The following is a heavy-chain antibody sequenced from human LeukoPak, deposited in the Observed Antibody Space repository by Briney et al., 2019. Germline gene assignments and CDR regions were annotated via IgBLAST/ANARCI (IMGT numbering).Heavy chain of an antibody. V-gene: IGHV3-23*01. Sequence: GESPRLSFATSGFTFTSYAKSWVRQGSWKGLAWLSRFSISGGSTSYADSVRGRFTISRDNPRNTLYMEMNSLRVEDTAVYYCAIMHPYYDGRGYWVQWGQGTLVTVSS. J-gene: IGHJ4*02. CDR3: AIMHPYYDGRGYWVQ. CDR2: FSISGGST. CDR1: GFTFTSYA. D-gene: IGHD3-22*01.